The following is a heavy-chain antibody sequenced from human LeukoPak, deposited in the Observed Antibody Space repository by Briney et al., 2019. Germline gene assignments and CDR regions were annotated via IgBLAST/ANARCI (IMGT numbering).Heavy chain of an antibody. CDR1: GYTFTSYY. D-gene: IGHD1-26*01. CDR3: ARDEGELLSFDY. J-gene: IGHJ4*02. V-gene: IGHV1-46*01. Sequence: ASVKVSCKASGYTFTSYYMHWVRQAPGQGLEWMGIINPSGGSTSYAQKLQGRVTMTTDTSTSTAYMELRSLRSDDTAVYYCARDEGELLSFDYWGQGTLVTVSS. CDR2: INPSGGST.